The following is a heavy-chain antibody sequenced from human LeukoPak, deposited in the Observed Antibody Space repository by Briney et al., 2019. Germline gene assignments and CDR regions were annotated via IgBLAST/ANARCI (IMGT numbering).Heavy chain of an antibody. J-gene: IGHJ4*02. Sequence: GGSLRLSCAASGFTFSSYEMNWVRQAPGKGLEWVSYISSSGSTKYYVDSVKGRFTISGDNAKNSLYLQMNSLRAEDTAVYYCARDGDLAPDVPFDYWGQGTLVTVSS. CDR2: ISSSGSTK. D-gene: IGHD7-27*01. V-gene: IGHV3-48*03. CDR3: ARDGDLAPDVPFDY. CDR1: GFTFSSYE.